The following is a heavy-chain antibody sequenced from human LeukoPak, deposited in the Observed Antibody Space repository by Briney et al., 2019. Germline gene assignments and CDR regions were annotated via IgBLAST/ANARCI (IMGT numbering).Heavy chain of an antibody. V-gene: IGHV3-74*01. CDR2: VCSAGYTT. CDR3: AREQGALDS. CDR1: GFTFSGDW. J-gene: IGHJ4*02. Sequence: GGSLRLSCAASGFTFSGDWMHWVRQAPGKGLVWVSHVCSAGYTTRYADSVKGRFTISRDNAKNTLYLQMNSLRAEDTVVYYCAREQGALDSWGQGTLVTVSS.